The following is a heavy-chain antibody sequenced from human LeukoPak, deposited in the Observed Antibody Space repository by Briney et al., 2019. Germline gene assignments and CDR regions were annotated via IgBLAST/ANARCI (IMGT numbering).Heavy chain of an antibody. CDR1: GFTFSSYS. J-gene: IGHJ3*02. Sequence: GGSLRLSCAASGFTFSSYSMNWVRQAPGKGLEWVSFISTSSSYIYYADSVKGRFTISRDNAKNSLYLQMNSLRAEDTAVYYCARDDYGGYAFDIWGQGTMVTVSS. CDR2: ISTSSSYI. CDR3: ARDDYGGYAFDI. V-gene: IGHV3-21*01. D-gene: IGHD4-23*01.